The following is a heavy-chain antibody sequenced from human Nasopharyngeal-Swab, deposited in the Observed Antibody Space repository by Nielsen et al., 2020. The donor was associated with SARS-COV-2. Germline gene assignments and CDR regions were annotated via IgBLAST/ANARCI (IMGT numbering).Heavy chain of an antibody. CDR2: FDPEDGET. CDR3: ASRLDRYKWNDVNLDAFDI. CDR1: GYILSELS. D-gene: IGHD1-20*01. J-gene: IGHJ3*02. Sequence: ASVKVSCKVSGYILSELSMHWVRQAPGKGLEWMGGFDPEDGETIYAQKFQGRVTMTEDTFTDTAYMELSSLRSEDTAVYYCASRLDRYKWNDVNLDAFDIWGQGTIVTVSS. V-gene: IGHV1-24*01.